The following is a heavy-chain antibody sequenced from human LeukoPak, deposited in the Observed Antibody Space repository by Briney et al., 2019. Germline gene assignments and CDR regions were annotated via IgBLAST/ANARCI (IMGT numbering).Heavy chain of an antibody. J-gene: IGHJ5*02. CDR3: AGEVGYCSGGSCYPDWFDP. CDR2: IYYSGST. Sequence: SETLSLTCSVSGDSIRSSYWSWIRQPPGKGLEWIGSIYYSGSTYYNPSLKSRVTISVDTSKNQFSLKLSSVTAADTAVYYCAGEVGYCSGGSCYPDWFDPWGQGTLVTVSS. D-gene: IGHD2-15*01. V-gene: IGHV4-59*05. CDR1: GDSIRSSY.